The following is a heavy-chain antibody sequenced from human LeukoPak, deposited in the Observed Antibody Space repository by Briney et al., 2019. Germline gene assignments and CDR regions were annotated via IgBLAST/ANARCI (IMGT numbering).Heavy chain of an antibody. Sequence: PSQTLSLTCTVSGGSISSGSYYWSWIRQPAGKGLEWIGRIYTSGSTNYNPSLKSRVTISVDTSKNQFSLKLSSVTAADTAVHYCARASTIAEQWLVEDWYFDYWGQGTLVTVSS. V-gene: IGHV4-61*02. CDR2: IYTSGST. CDR3: ARASTIAEQWLVEDWYFDY. J-gene: IGHJ4*02. D-gene: IGHD6-19*01. CDR1: GGSISSGSYY.